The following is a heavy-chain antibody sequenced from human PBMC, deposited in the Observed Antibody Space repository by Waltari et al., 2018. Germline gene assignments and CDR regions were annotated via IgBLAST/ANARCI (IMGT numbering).Heavy chain of an antibody. CDR1: GGSFSGYY. CDR2: INHSGST. Sequence: QVQLQQWGAGLLKPSETLSLTCAVYGGSFSGYYWSWLRQPPGKGLEWIGEINHSGSTNYNPSLKSRVTISVDTSKNQFSLKLSSVTAADTAVYYCARQVLLWFGELLFFDYWGQGTLVTVSS. V-gene: IGHV4-34*01. D-gene: IGHD3-10*01. J-gene: IGHJ4*02. CDR3: ARQVLLWFGELLFFDY.